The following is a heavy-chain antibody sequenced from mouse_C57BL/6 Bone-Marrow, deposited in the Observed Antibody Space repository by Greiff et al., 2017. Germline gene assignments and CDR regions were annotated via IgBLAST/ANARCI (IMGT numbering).Heavy chain of an antibody. CDR2: ISSGGSYT. CDR1: GFTFSSYG. V-gene: IGHV5-6*02. J-gene: IGHJ3*01. CDR3: ARQGYYYGCRTWFAY. D-gene: IGHD1-1*01. Sequence: EVKLVESGGDLVKPGGSLKLSCAASGFTFSSYGMSWVRQTPDKRLEWVATISSGGSYTSYPDSVKGRFTISRDNAKNTLYLQMSSLKSEDTAMYYCARQGYYYGCRTWFAYWGQGTLVTVSA.